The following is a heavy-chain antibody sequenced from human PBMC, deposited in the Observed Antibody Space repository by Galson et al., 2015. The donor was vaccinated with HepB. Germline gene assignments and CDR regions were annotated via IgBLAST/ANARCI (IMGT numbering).Heavy chain of an antibody. V-gene: IGHV4-39*01. CDR3: ARLKRILTGYDGFDP. CDR2: IYYSGST. CDR1: GGSISSSSYY. J-gene: IGHJ5*02. Sequence: SETLSLTCTVSGGSISSSSYYWGWIRQPPGKGLEWIGSIYYSGSTYYNPSLKSRVTISVDTSKNQFSLKLSSVTAADTAVYYCARLKRILTGYDGFDPWGQGTLVTVSS. D-gene: IGHD3-9*01.